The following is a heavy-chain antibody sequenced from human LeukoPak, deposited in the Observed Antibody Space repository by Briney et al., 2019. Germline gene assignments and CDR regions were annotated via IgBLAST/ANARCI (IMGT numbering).Heavy chain of an antibody. CDR3: ARQGYSTYDYYMDV. Sequence: SETLSLTCTVSGGSISSYYWSWIRQPPGKGLEWIGYIYYSGSTNYNPSLKSRVTISVDTSKNQFSLKLSSVTAADTAVYYCARQGYSTYDYYMDVWGKGTTVTVSS. J-gene: IGHJ6*03. CDR2: IYYSGST. V-gene: IGHV4-59*08. CDR1: GGSISSYY. D-gene: IGHD3-3*01.